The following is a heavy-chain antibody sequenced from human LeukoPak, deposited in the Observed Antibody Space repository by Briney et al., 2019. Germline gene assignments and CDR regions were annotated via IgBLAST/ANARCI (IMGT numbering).Heavy chain of an antibody. CDR3: ARGSSGWYVGNVDY. Sequence: PSETLSLTCSVSGGYISDSTYYWGWIRQPPGKGLEWIASIHYSGSAYYNPSLKSRVTISVDTSKNQFSLKLSSVTAADTAVYYCARGSSGWYVGNVDYWGQGTLVTVSS. CDR2: IHYSGSA. D-gene: IGHD6-19*01. CDR1: GGYISDSTYY. V-gene: IGHV4-39*01. J-gene: IGHJ4*02.